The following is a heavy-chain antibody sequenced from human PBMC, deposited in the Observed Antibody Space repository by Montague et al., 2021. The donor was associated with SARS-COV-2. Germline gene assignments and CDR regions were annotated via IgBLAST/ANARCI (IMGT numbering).Heavy chain of an antibody. CDR1: GFTFSSFA. CDR3: AKGGRDGYNPLDY. V-gene: IGHV3-23*01. CDR2: ISGSGGST. D-gene: IGHD5-24*01. Sequence: SLRLSCAASGFTFSSFAISWVRQAPGKGLEWVSDISGSGGSTYYSNSVKGRFTISRDNSKNTLYPQMNSLRAEDTAVYYCAKGGRDGYNPLDYWGQGTLVTVSS. J-gene: IGHJ4*02.